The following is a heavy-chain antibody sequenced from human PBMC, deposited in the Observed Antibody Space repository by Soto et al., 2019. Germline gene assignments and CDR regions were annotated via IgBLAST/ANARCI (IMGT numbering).Heavy chain of an antibody. CDR1: GYSFTSYW. J-gene: IGHJ5*02. CDR2: IDPSDSYT. V-gene: IGHV5-10-1*01. Sequence: PGESLKISCKGSGYSFTSYWISWVRQMPGKGLDWMGRIDPSDSYTNYSPSFQGHVTITADKSISTAYLQWSSLKASDTAMYYCARQYIESDNWFDPWGQGTLVTVSS. CDR3: ARQYIESDNWFDP. D-gene: IGHD5-18*01.